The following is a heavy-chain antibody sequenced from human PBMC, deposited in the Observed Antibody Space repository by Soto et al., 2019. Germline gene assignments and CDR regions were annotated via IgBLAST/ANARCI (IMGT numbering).Heavy chain of an antibody. CDR2: IYYTGTT. Sequence: SETLSLTCTVSGGSISGTNYYWGWIRQPPGKGLEWIGSIYYTGTTYYNPSLKSRVTISVDTSKNQFSLNLSSVTAADTAVYYCVRPSQQMGIGWGPGNLVTVSS. CDR1: GGSISGTNYY. J-gene: IGHJ4*02. CDR3: VRPSQQMGIG. V-gene: IGHV4-39*01. D-gene: IGHD6-13*01.